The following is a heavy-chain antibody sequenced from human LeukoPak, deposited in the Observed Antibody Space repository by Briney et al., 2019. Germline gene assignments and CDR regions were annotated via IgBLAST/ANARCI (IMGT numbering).Heavy chain of an antibody. D-gene: IGHD3-22*01. CDR3: AREVWNSRDTSGPLDP. CDR1: GYTFTSYG. Sequence: VASVKVSCKASGYTFTSYGISWVRQAPGQGLEWMGWISAYSGDTSYAQKFQGRATMTTDTSTSTAYMELRSLSSDDTAVYYCAREVWNSRDTSGPLDPWGQGTLVIVSA. CDR2: ISAYSGDT. J-gene: IGHJ5*02. V-gene: IGHV1-18*01.